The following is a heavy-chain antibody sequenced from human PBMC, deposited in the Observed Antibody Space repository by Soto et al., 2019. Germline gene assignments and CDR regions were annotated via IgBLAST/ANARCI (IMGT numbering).Heavy chain of an antibody. CDR3: AREVGLSRFDP. CDR2: ITSNTDYI. D-gene: IGHD1-26*01. V-gene: IGHV3-21*01. J-gene: IGHJ5*02. CDR1: GFTFSRSN. Sequence: PGGSLRLSCVASGFTFSRSNMNWVRQAPGKGLEWVSSITSNTDYIHYAHSVKGRFTISRDNAKNSLFLQMNSLRAEDTAVYYCAREVGLSRFDPWGQGTLVTVSS.